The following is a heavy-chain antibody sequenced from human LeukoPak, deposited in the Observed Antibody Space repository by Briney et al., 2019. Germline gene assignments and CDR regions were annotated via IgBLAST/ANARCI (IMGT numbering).Heavy chain of an antibody. CDR3: VTVSQVGWFDY. D-gene: IGHD2-2*01. J-gene: IGHJ4*02. V-gene: IGHV1-24*01. CDR2: FDPENGET. CDR1: GYTLTELS. Sequence: ASVKVSCKVSGYTLTELSMHGVRQAPGKGLEWMGGFDPENGETMYAQNFQGRVTMTEDTSTDTACMEMSSLRSEDTAVYYCVTVSQVGWFDYWGQGTLVTVSS.